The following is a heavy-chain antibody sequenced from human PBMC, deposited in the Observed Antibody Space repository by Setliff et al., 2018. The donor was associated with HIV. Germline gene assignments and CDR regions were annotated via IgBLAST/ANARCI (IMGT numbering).Heavy chain of an antibody. CDR1: GGSIISDIFY. V-gene: IGHV4-39*01. CDR3: ARYTAGSMVDY. J-gene: IGHJ4*02. D-gene: IGHD2-21*02. CDR2: IFPGST. Sequence: SETLSLTCSVSGGSIISDIFYWGWIRQPPGKGLEWIGSIFPGSTRYNPSLRGRLTISLDSSTNQFSVTLSSVTATDTATYYCARYTAGSMVDYWGPGTLVTVSS.